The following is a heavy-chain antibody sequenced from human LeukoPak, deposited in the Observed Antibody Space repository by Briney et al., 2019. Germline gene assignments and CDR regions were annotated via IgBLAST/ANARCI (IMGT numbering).Heavy chain of an antibody. CDR3: ARARYDFWSGYPDYYYYGMDV. J-gene: IGHJ6*02. CDR2: INPNSGGT. D-gene: IGHD3-3*01. CDR1: GYTFTGYY. V-gene: IGHV1-2*02. Sequence: ASVKVSCRASGYTFTGYYMHWVRQAPGQGLEWMGWINPNSGGTNYAQKFQGRVTMTRDTSISTAYMELSRLRSEDTAVYYCARARYDFWSGYPDYYYYGMDVWGQGTTVTVSS.